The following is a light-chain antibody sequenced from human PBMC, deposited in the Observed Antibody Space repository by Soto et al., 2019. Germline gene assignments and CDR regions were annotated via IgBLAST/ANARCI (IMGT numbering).Light chain of an antibody. CDR2: AAY. J-gene: IGKJ1*01. Sequence: DSQMTQSPSSLSASVGDRVTITCRASQRISTHLNWYQQKPGKAPNLLIYAAYNLQSGLPSRFSGSGSGTDFTLTISSLQPEDFATYYCQQSYSTPRTFGQGTKVEIK. V-gene: IGKV1-39*01. CDR1: QRISTH. CDR3: QQSYSTPRT.